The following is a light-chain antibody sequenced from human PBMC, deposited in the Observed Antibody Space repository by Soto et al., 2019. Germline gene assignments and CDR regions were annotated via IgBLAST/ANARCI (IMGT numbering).Light chain of an antibody. CDR3: QQYGSSPPWT. CDR2: GAS. J-gene: IGKJ1*01. CDR1: QSVSSSF. V-gene: IGKV3-20*01. Sequence: IVLTQSPGTLSLSPGERATLSCRASQSVSSSFLAWYQQKSGQAPRLLIYGASIRATGIPDRFSGSGSGTDFTLTISRLEPEDFAVYYCQQYGSSPPWTFGQGTKVEIK.